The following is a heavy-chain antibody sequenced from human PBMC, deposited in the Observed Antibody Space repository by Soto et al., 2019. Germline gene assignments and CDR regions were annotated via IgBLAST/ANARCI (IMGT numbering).Heavy chain of an antibody. V-gene: IGHV6-1*01. CDR1: GDSVSSNSAA. CDR3: ARTSRRITIFGVVIIPFDY. D-gene: IGHD3-3*01. J-gene: IGHJ4*02. Sequence: SQTLSLTCAISGDSVSSNSAAWNWIRQSPSRGLEWLGRTYYRSKWYNDYAVSVKSRITINPDTSKNQFSLQLNSVTPEDTAVYYCARTSRRITIFGVVIIPFDYWRQGTLVTVPS. CDR2: TYYRSKWYN.